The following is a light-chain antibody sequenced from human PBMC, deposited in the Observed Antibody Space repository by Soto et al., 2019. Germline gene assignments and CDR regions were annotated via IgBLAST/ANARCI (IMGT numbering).Light chain of an antibody. CDR3: HQVHTYPLT. J-gene: IGKJ4*01. V-gene: IGKV1-9*01. Sequence: IQLTQSPSSLSASLRDRVTITCRASQGIGTYLAWYQQKPGKAPQLLIYGASTLQTGVPSRFRGGASGTDFTLTISGLQPEDVATYYCHQVHTYPLTFGGGTRVEIK. CDR2: GAS. CDR1: QGIGTY.